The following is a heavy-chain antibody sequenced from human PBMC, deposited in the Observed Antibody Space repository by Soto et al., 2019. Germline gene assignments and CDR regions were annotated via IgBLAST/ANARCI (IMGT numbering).Heavy chain of an antibody. J-gene: IGHJ4*02. CDR3: ASEKLKGGVFDS. V-gene: IGHV3-33*01. CDR2: IWLDGSSN. Sequence: QVQLVESGGGVVQPGRSLRLSCAASGFIFSTYGMHWVRQAPGKGLEWVAMIWLDGSSNYYADSVRGRFTISRDNSKDTLYLEMDSLSVDDTAIYYCASEKLKGGVFDSWGQGTLVSVSS. D-gene: IGHD1-26*01. CDR1: GFIFSTYG.